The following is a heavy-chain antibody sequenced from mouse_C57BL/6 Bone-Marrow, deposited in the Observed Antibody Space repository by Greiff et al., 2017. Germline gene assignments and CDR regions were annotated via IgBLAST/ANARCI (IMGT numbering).Heavy chain of an antibody. D-gene: IGHD1-1*01. CDR1: GYTFTSYW. V-gene: IGHV1-55*01. CDR3: ASSKVGAPHWYFDV. Sequence: QVQLQQPGAELVKPGASVKMSCKASGYTFTSYWITWVKQRPGQGLEWIGDIYPGSGSTNYNEKFKSKDTLTVDTSSSKAYMQLSSLTSEDAAVYYCASSKVGAPHWYFDVWGTGTTVTVSS. J-gene: IGHJ1*03. CDR2: IYPGSGST.